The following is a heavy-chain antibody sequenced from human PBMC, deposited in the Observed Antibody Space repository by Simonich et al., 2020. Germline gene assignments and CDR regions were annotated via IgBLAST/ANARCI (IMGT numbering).Heavy chain of an antibody. CDR2: IYPVASDP. CDR1: GYSFPSYW. D-gene: IGHD6-19*01. J-gene: IGHJ4*02. V-gene: IGHV5-51*01. CDR3: ARRVLQRGWADY. Sequence: EVQLVQSGAEVKKPGESLKISCKGSGYSFPSYWIGWVRQMPGKGLEWRGTIYPVASDPRYSPSFQGQVTISADKSISTAYLQWSSLKASDTAMYYCARRVLQRGWADYWGQGTLVTVSS.